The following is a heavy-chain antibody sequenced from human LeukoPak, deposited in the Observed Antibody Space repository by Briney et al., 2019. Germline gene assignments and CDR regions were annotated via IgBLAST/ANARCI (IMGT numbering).Heavy chain of an antibody. D-gene: IGHD3-10*01. CDR2: FTSSGGTT. CDR3: AKDGVAPGSGGDYFDY. V-gene: IGHV3-23*01. J-gene: IGHJ4*02. Sequence: GGSLRLSCAASGFTFSSYAMTWVRQAPGKGLEWVSTFTSSGGTTYYAASVKGRFTISRDNSKNTLYLQMNSLRAQDTAVYYCAKDGVAPGSGGDYFDYWGQGTLVTVSS. CDR1: GFTFSSYA.